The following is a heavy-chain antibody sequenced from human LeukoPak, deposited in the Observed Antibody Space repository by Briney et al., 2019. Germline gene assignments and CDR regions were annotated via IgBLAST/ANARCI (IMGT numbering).Heavy chain of an antibody. J-gene: IGHJ4*02. CDR2: IYSGGST. CDR1: GFTVSSNY. V-gene: IGHV3-66*01. Sequence: PGGSLRLSCAASGFTVSSNYMSWVRQAPGKGLEWVSIIYSGGSTYYADSVKGRFTISRDNAKNSLYLQMNSLRAEDTAVYYCARDGGSYYRFDYWGQGTLVTVSS. CDR3: ARDGGSYYRFDY. D-gene: IGHD1-26*01.